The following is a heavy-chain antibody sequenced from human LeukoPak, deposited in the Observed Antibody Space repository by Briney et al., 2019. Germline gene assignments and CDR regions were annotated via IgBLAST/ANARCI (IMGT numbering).Heavy chain of an antibody. J-gene: IGHJ4*02. CDR2: IIPILGIA. D-gene: IGHD5-24*01. CDR3: ARAEMATRGHSDY. Sequence: SVKVSCKASGGTFSSYAISWVRQAPGQGLEWMGRIIPILGIANYAQKFQGRVTITADKSTSTAYMELSSLRSEDTAVYYCARAEMATRGHSDYWGQGTLVTVSS. V-gene: IGHV1-69*04. CDR1: GGTFSSYA.